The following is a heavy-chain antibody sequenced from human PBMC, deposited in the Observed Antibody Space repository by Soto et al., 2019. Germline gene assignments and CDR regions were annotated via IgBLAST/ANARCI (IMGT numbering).Heavy chain of an antibody. CDR3: ASPHSSSSVDV. CDR1: GGTFSSYA. V-gene: IGHV1-69*06. CDR2: IITISGTA. Sequence: QVQLVQSGAEVKKPGSSVKVSCKASGGTFSSYAISWVRQAPGQGLEWMGGIITISGTANYAQKFQGRVTITADKSTSTACMGLRSLRSEDTAVYYCASPHSSSSVDVWGHGTTVTVSS. J-gene: IGHJ6*02. D-gene: IGHD6-13*01.